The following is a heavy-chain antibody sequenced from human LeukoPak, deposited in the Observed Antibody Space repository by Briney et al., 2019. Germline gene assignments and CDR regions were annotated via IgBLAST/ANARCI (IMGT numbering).Heavy chain of an antibody. V-gene: IGHV3-23*01. D-gene: IGHD1-26*01. CDR2: ITGFGGGT. J-gene: IGHJ3*02. CDR1: GFTFSSYA. CDR3: ARALLGATLHGFDI. Sequence: RTGGSLRLSCAASGFTFSSYAMSWVRQAPGKGLEWVSTITGFGGGTYYADSVKGRFSISRDNSKNTLYLQMNSLRAEDTAVYYCARALLGATLHGFDIWGQGTMVTVSS.